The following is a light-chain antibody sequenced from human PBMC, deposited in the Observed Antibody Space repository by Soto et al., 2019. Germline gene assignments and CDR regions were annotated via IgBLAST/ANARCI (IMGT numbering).Light chain of an antibody. J-gene: IGLJ2*01. V-gene: IGLV1-47*01. CDR3: AAWDDNLVV. CDR2: RNN. Sequence: QAVVTQPPSASGTPGQTVTISCSGSSSNIGSAYIYWYQHLPGTAPKLLIYRNNQRPSGVSDRFSASKSGTSASLAISGLRSEDEADYYCAAWDDNLVVFGGGTQLTVL. CDR1: SSNIGSAY.